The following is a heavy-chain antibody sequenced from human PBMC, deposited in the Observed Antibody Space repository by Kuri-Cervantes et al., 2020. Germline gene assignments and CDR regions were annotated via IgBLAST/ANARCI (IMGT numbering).Heavy chain of an antibody. CDR2: ISPSSRAI. D-gene: IGHD6-13*01. CDR1: GFTFNTYN. V-gene: IGHV3-21*01. CDR3: ARVQYSSSWSPFDY. J-gene: IGHJ4*02. Sequence: GGSLRLSCAASGFTFNTYNMNWVRQAPGKGLEWVAFISPSSRAIYYADSLKGRVTISRDNSKNTLYLQMGSLRAEDMAVYYCARVQYSSSWSPFDYWGQGTLVTVSS.